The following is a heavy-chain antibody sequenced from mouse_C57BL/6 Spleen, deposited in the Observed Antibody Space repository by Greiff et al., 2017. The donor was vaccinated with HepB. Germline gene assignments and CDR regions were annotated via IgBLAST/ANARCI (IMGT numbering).Heavy chain of an antibody. J-gene: IGHJ2*01. D-gene: IGHD3-2*02. CDR3: ARTVAAQACPYYFDY. CDR1: GYTFTSYW. CDR2: IYPGSGST. Sequence: QVQLQQPGAELVKPGASVKMSCKASGYTFTSYWITWVKQRPGQGLEWIGDIYPGSGSTNYNEKFKSKATLTVDTSSSTADMQLSSLTSEDSACYYCARTVAAQACPYYFDYWGQGTTLTVSS. V-gene: IGHV1-55*01.